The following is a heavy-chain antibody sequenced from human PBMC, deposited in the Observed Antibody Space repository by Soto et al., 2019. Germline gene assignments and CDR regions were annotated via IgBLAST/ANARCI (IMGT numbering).Heavy chain of an antibody. Sequence: QVQLVESGGGVVQPGRSLRLSCAASGFSFSSYGMHWVRQAPGKGLEWVAYVSYDGSKTYYADYVEGRFSISRDNSQNTLFLQMNSLRTEDTAMYFCAKNQSGGERFAPWGQGTLVTVSS. CDR3: AKNQSGGERFAP. CDR2: VSYDGSKT. D-gene: IGHD1-26*01. V-gene: IGHV3-30*18. J-gene: IGHJ5*02. CDR1: GFSFSSYG.